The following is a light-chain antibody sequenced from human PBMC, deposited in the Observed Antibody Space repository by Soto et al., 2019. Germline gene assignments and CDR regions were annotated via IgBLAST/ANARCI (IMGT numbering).Light chain of an antibody. J-gene: IGKJ5*01. CDR1: QSVGTF. V-gene: IGKV3-20*01. CDR2: GAS. CDR3: QQYGSSPVT. Sequence: EVVLTQSPATLSLPPGERATLSCRASQSVGTFLGWYQQKPGQAPRLLIYGASTRATGIPARFSGSGSGTDFTLTISRLEPEDFAVYYCQQYGSSPVTFGQGTRLEI.